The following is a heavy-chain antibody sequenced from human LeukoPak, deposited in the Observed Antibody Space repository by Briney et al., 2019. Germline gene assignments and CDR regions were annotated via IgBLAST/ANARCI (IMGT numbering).Heavy chain of an antibody. CDR3: ARGYCSSTSCYNSYYYYYYMDV. J-gene: IGHJ6*03. CDR2: INHSGST. V-gene: IGHV4-34*01. Sequence: SETLSPTCAVYGGSFSGYYWSWIRQPPGKGLEWIGEINHSGSTNYNPSLKSRVTISVDTSKNQFSLKLSSVTAADTAVYYCARGYCSSTSCYNSYYYYYYMDVWGKGTTVTVSS. CDR1: GGSFSGYY. D-gene: IGHD2-2*02.